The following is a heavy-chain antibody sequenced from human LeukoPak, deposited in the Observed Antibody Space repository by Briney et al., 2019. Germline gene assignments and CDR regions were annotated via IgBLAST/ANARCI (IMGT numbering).Heavy chain of an antibody. CDR3: ARDPGRLDRGNDYYYGMDV. J-gene: IGHJ6*02. D-gene: IGHD1-1*01. V-gene: IGHV3-48*02. CDR1: GFTFSSYS. CDR2: INKSSGAI. Sequence: GGSLRPSCAASGFTFSSYSMNWVRHDPGKGLEWLSYINKSSGAIYYADSVKGRFTISRDNAKNSLYLQMNSLRDEDTAVYYCARDPGRLDRGNDYYYGMDVWGQGTTVTVSS.